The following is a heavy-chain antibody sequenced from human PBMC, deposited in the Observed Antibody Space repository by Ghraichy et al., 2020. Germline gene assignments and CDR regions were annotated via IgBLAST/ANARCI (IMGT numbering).Heavy chain of an antibody. J-gene: IGHJ5*02. D-gene: IGHD2-15*01. Sequence: ASVKVSCKASGYTFTGYYMHWVRQAPGPGLEWMGRINPNSGGTNYAQKFQGRVTMTRDTSISTAYMELSRLRSDDTAVYYCARDTEYCSGGSCYSQYYNWFDPWGQGTLVTVSS. V-gene: IGHV1-2*06. CDR2: INPNSGGT. CDR1: GYTFTGYY. CDR3: ARDTEYCSGGSCYSQYYNWFDP.